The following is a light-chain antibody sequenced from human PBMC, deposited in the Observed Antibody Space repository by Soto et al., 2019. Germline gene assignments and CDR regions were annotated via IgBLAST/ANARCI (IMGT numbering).Light chain of an antibody. CDR2: KAS. V-gene: IGKV1-5*03. J-gene: IGKJ1*01. CDR1: QSISSW. Sequence: DIQMTQSPSTLSASVGDRVTITCRASQSISSWLAWYQQKPGKAPKLLIYKASSLESGVPSRFSGSGSGTEFILTISSLQPDDSATYFCQQYNTFSGTFGQGTKVDIK. CDR3: QQYNTFSGT.